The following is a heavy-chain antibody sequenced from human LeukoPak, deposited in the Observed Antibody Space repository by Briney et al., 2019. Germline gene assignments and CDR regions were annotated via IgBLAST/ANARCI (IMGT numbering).Heavy chain of an antibody. Sequence: GGSLRLSCAASGFTFSGSAMHWVRQASGKGLEWVGRIRSKANSYATAYAASVKGRFTISRDDSKNTAYLQMNSLKTEDTAVYYCARGGAVAGQNWFDPWGQGTLVTVSS. CDR1: GFTFSGSA. D-gene: IGHD6-19*01. V-gene: IGHV3-73*01. CDR2: IRSKANSYAT. J-gene: IGHJ5*02. CDR3: ARGGAVAGQNWFDP.